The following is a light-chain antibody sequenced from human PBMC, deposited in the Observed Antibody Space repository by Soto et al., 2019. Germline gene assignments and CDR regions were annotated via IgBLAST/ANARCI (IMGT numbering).Light chain of an antibody. CDR3: QQYTDWPLT. CDR2: AAS. CDR1: QTLYNN. V-gene: IGKV3-15*01. J-gene: IGKJ4*01. Sequence: EIVMTQSPATLSVSPGERATLSCRASQTLYNNLAWYQQKLGQAPRLLIYAASARATDIPARFSGSGSGTEFTLTISGLQSEDFAIYYCQQYTDWPLTFGGGTKVEI.